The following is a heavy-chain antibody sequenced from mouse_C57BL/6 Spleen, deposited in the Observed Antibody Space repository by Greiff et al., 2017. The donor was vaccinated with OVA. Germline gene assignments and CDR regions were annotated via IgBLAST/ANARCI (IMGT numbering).Heavy chain of an antibody. Sequence: EVKLEESGGGLVQPKGSLKLSCAASGFSFNTYAMNWVRQAPGKGLEWVARIRSKSNNYATYYADSVKDRFTISSDESESMLYLQMNNLKTEDTAVYYCVRQDYYGGAMDYWGQGTSVTVSS. CDR3: VRQDYYGGAMDY. CDR1: GFSFNTYA. D-gene: IGHD1-1*01. J-gene: IGHJ4*01. V-gene: IGHV10-1*01. CDR2: IRSKSNNYAT.